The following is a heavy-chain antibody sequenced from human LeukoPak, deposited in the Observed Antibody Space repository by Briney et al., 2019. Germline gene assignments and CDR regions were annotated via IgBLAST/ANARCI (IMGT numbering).Heavy chain of an antibody. CDR1: GFTFSSYG. J-gene: IGHJ6*02. V-gene: IGHV3-30*02. CDR3: ARDATYYYGSGRYGMDV. Sequence: GGSLRLSCAASGFTFSSYGMHWVRQAPGKGLEWVAFIRYDGSNKYYADSVKGRSTISRDNSKNTLYLQMNSLRAEDTAVYYCARDATYYYGSGRYGMDVWGQGTTVTVSS. CDR2: IRYDGSNK. D-gene: IGHD3-10*01.